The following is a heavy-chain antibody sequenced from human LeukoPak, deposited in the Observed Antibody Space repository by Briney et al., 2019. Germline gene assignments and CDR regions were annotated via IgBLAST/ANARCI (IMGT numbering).Heavy chain of an antibody. CDR2: INSDGGEG. CDR1: GFTFSGFW. Sequence: GGSLRPSCAVSGFTFSGFWMSWSRQAPGKGLEWVASINSDGGEGYYADVVKGRFTISRDNAKNSLYLQINSLRAEDTAVYYCARSSYSSSSSVWGQGTMVTVSS. CDR3: ARSSYSSSSSV. J-gene: IGHJ3*01. V-gene: IGHV3-7*03. D-gene: IGHD6-6*01.